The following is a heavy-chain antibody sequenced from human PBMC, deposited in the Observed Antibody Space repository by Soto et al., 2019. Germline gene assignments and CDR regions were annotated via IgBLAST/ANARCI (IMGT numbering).Heavy chain of an antibody. Sequence: ASVKVSCKASGYTFSGYYIHWLRQAPGQGLEWMGWINPNSGGTNYAQKFQGRVTVTRDTPTSTAYMELSRLTSDDTAVYYCARSLTEGYCTITGCYTRPLYGMDVWGQGTTVTV. CDR1: GYTFSGYY. D-gene: IGHD2-2*02. V-gene: IGHV1-2*02. J-gene: IGHJ6*02. CDR3: ARSLTEGYCTITGCYTRPLYGMDV. CDR2: INPNSGGT.